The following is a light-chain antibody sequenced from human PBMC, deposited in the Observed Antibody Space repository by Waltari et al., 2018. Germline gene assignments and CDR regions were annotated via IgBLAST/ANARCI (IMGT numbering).Light chain of an antibody. J-gene: IGKJ1*01. CDR1: QSVSSN. CDR3: QQYNNWPSGT. Sequence: ETVMTQSPATLSVSPGERATLSCRASQSVSSNLAWYQQKPGQAPRLLIYGASTRATGIPARCSGSGSGTEFTLTISSLQSEDFAVYYCQQYNNWPSGTFGQGTKVEIK. CDR2: GAS. V-gene: IGKV3-15*01.